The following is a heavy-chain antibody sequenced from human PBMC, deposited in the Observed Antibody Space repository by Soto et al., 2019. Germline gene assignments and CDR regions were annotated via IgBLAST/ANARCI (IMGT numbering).Heavy chain of an antibody. Sequence: SETLSLTCTISGGSIRSEDHYWSWVHQSPGKGLEWIGHLYYSGASCRNEALERRVTISLDMSKNQFSLHMTSVAAADTATYFCARDRPVGAYAYKVDQGMDLWGQGTTVTAP. CDR2: LYYSGAS. D-gene: IGHD3-16*01. CDR1: GGSIRSEDHY. J-gene: IGHJ6*02. V-gene: IGHV4-30-4*01. CDR3: ARDRPVGAYAYKVDQGMDL.